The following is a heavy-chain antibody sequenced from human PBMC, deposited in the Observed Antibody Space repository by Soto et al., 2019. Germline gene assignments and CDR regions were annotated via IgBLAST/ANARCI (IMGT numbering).Heavy chain of an antibody. CDR2: IYYSGST. D-gene: IGHD6-13*01. Sequence: PSETLSLTCTVSGGSISSYYWSWIRQPPGKGLEWIGYIYYSGSTNYNPSLKSRVTISVDTSKNQFSLKLSSVTAAATAVYYCARQYSSSWYGHYYYGMDVWGQGTTVTVSS. J-gene: IGHJ6*02. CDR1: GGSISSYY. CDR3: ARQYSSSWYGHYYYGMDV. V-gene: IGHV4-59*01.